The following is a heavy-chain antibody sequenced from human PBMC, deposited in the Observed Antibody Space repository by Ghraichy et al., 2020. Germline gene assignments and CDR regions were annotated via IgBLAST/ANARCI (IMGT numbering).Heavy chain of an antibody. CDR2: ISAYNGNT. Sequence: ASVKVSCKASGYTFTSYGISWVRQAPGQGLEWMGWISAYNGNTNYAQKLQGRVTMTTDTSTSTAYMELRSLRSDDTAVYYCAREWGLRSSGRGGWFDPWGQGTLVTVSS. CDR1: GYTFTSYG. J-gene: IGHJ5*02. D-gene: IGHD1-26*01. CDR3: AREWGLRSSGRGGWFDP. V-gene: IGHV1-18*04.